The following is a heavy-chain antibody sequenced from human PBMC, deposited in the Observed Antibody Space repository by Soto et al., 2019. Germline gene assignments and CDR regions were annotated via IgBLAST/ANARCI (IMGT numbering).Heavy chain of an antibody. D-gene: IGHD1-26*01. CDR2: ISAYNGNT. CDR3: ASDRGIVIVGGTIPDY. V-gene: IGHV1-18*01. CDR1: GYTFTSYG. J-gene: IGHJ4*02. Sequence: QVQLVQSGAEVKKPGASVKVSCKASGYTFTSYGISWVRQAPGQGLEWLGWISAYNGNTNYARNLQGRVTVTADTSTTPAYMELRSLRSDDTAVYYCASDRGIVIVGGTIPDYWGQGTLVTVSS.